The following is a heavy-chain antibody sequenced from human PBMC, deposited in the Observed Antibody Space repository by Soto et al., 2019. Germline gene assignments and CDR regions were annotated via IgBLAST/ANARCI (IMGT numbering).Heavy chain of an antibody. Sequence: PGGSLRLSCAASGFTFSSYWMHWVRQAPGKGLVWVSRINSDGSSTSYADSVKGRFTISRDNAKNTLYLQMNSLRAEDTAVYYCARAKRVRGAASYYYYGMDVWGQGTTVTVSS. CDR1: GFTFSSYW. CDR2: INSDGSST. V-gene: IGHV3-74*01. D-gene: IGHD3-10*01. J-gene: IGHJ6*02. CDR3: ARAKRVRGAASYYYYGMDV.